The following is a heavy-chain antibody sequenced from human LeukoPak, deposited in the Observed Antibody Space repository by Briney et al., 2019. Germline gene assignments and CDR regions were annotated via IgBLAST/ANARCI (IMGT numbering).Heavy chain of an antibody. CDR2: ISYDGSNK. J-gene: IGHJ4*02. V-gene: IGHV3-30*03. CDR3: ARVGRITMVRGLTFDY. CDR1: GFTFSSYG. D-gene: IGHD3-10*01. Sequence: GGSLRLSCAASGFTFSSYGMHWVRQAPGKGLEWVAVISYDGSNKYYADSVKGRFTISRDNSKNTLYLQMDSLRAEDTAVYYCARVGRITMVRGLTFDYWGQGTLVTVSS.